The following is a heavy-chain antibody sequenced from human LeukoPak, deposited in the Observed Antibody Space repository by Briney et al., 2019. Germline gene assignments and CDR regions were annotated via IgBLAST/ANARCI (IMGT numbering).Heavy chain of an antibody. D-gene: IGHD1-26*01. CDR2: ISGRSDDE. CDR1: GYTFTTYG. J-gene: IGHJ5*02. CDR3: ARDWDGRTDCFDP. V-gene: IGHV1-18*01. Sequence: GASVKVSCKASGYTFTTYGISWVRQAPGHGLEWMGYISGRSDDENYADNFQGRLTMTTDTPTNTAYMELGSLTSDDTAVYYCARDWDGRTDCFDPWGQGTLVTVSS.